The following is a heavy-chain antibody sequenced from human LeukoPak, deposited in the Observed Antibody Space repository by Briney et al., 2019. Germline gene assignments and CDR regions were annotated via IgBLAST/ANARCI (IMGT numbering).Heavy chain of an antibody. V-gene: IGHV3-7*01. CDR2: IKQDGSEK. J-gene: IGHJ4*02. Sequence: GGSLRLSCAASGFTFSSYWMSWVRQAPGKGLEWVANIKQDGSEKYYVDSVKGRFTISRDNAKNSLYLQMNSLRAEDTAVYYCAREGFGYYDSSGYTSYFGYWGQGTLVTVSS. CDR3: AREGFGYYDSSGYTSYFGY. D-gene: IGHD3-22*01. CDR1: GFTFSSYW.